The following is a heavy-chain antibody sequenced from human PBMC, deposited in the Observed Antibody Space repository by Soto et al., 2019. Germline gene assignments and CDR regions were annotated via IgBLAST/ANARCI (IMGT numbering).Heavy chain of an antibody. V-gene: IGHV1-18*01. Sequence: ASVKVSCKASGYTFTSYGISWVRQAPGQGLERKGWISAYNGNTNYAQKHQGRVTMTTDTSTSTAYMELRSLRSDDTAVYFCARVGGYSDPEVAFDIWGQGTMVTVSS. J-gene: IGHJ3*02. CDR3: ARVGGYSDPEVAFDI. CDR2: ISAYNGNT. CDR1: GYTFTSYG. D-gene: IGHD5-12*01.